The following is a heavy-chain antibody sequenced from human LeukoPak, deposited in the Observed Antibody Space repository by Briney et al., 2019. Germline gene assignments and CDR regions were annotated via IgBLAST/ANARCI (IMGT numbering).Heavy chain of an antibody. CDR1: GYTFTDYY. V-gene: IGHV1-2*02. CDR2: INPKSGGT. D-gene: IGHD2-2*01. CDR3: ARGDCSGATCYDLFDV. Sequence: ASVKVSCKASGYTFTDYYIHWVRQAPGQGLEWMGWINPKSGGTDSAQKFQGRVTMTRDTSISSVYVELSRLSSDDTAVYYCARGDCSGATCYDLFDVWGQGTKVTVSS. J-gene: IGHJ3*01.